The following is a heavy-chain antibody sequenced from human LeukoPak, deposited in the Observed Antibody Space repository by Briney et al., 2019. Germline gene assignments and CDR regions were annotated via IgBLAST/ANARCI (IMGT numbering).Heavy chain of an antibody. CDR1: GGSISSYY. J-gene: IGHJ4*02. CDR3: ARGLDSGWYGEWTL. D-gene: IGHD6-19*01. V-gene: IGHV4-59*12. CDR2: IYDSGIT. Sequence: PSETLSLTCTVSGGSISSYYWSWFRQPPGMGLEWIGYIYDSGITNYNPSLKSRVTISTDTSENQLSLKLGSVTAADTAVYYCARGLDSGWYGEWTLWGQGILVTVSS.